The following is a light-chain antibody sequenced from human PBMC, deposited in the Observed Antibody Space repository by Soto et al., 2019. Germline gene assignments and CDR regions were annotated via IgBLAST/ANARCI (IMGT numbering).Light chain of an antibody. J-gene: IGLJ2*01. CDR2: LNSDGSH. CDR1: SGHSSYA. CDR3: QTWGTGIHVV. V-gene: IGLV4-69*01. Sequence: QLVLTQSPSASAFVGASVKLTCTLSSGHSSYAIAWYQQQPEKGPRFLMKLNSDGSHFKGDGIPDRFSVSSSGAERYLTISSLQSEDEADYYCQTWGTGIHVVFGGGTKLTVL.